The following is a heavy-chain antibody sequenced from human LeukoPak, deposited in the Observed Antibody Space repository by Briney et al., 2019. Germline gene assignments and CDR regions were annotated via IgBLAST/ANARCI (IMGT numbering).Heavy chain of an antibody. J-gene: IGHJ3*02. V-gene: IGHV4-31*03. Sequence: PSETLSLTCTVSGGSINVGGYYWSWLRQHPGKGLEWFGYIYHSGNTFYNPSLKSRVKISVDTSKNQFPLDLTSVTAADTAVYYCARKWAVEGGRAFDIWGQGTLVTVSS. CDR1: GGSINVGGYY. D-gene: IGHD2-8*01. CDR2: IYHSGNT. CDR3: ARKWAVEGGRAFDI.